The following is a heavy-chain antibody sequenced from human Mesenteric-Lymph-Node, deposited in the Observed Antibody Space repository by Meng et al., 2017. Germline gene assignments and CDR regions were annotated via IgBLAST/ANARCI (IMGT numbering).Heavy chain of an antibody. CDR2: IFSNDEK. CDR3: ARIPNGLLWFGGNWFDP. J-gene: IGHJ5*02. Sequence: GPTLVKPTDTLTLTCTFSVFSLSNARMGVSWIRQPPGKAREWLAHIFSNDEKSYSTSLKSRLTISKDTSKSQVVLTMTNKDPVYTATYYGARIPNGLLWFGGNWFDPWGQGTLVTVSS. D-gene: IGHD3-10*01. CDR1: VFSLSNARMG. V-gene: IGHV2-26*01.